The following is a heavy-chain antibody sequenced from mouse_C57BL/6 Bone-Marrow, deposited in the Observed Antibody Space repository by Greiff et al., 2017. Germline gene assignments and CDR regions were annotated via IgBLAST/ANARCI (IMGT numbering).Heavy chain of an antibody. D-gene: IGHD4-1*01. CDR1: GFTFSSYS. CDR3: ASNGDGAMDY. Sequence: EVKLMESGGDLVKPGGSLKLSCAASGFTFSSYSMSWVRPTPDKRLEWVATISSGGSYTYYPDSVKGRFTISRDNAKNTLYLQMSSLKSEDTAMYYCASNGDGAMDYWVKEPQSPSPQ. J-gene: IGHJ4*01. CDR2: ISSGGSYT. V-gene: IGHV5-6*01.